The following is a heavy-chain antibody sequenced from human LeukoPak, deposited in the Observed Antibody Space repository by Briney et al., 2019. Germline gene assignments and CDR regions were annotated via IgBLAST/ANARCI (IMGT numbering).Heavy chain of an antibody. V-gene: IGHV3-30*04. J-gene: IGHJ5*02. D-gene: IGHD3-10*01. CDR3: ARPYYYGLGSYPNWFDP. Sequence: GGSLRLSCAASGFTFSSYDMHWVRQAPGKGLEWVADISYDGSNKYYADSVKGRFTISRDNSKNTLYLQMNSLRAEDTAVYYCARPYYYGLGSYPNWFDPGGQGTLVTVSS. CDR2: ISYDGSNK. CDR1: GFTFSSYD.